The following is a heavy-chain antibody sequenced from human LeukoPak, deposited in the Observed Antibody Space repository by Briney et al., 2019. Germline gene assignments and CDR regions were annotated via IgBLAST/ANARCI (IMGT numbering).Heavy chain of an antibody. CDR1: GFTFTNYA. CDR2: ISDTGGDT. J-gene: IGHJ4*02. Sequence: GGSLRLSCAASGFTFTNYAMNWVRQAPGKGLEWVSAISDTGGDTYYADSGKGRVTISRDNAKNSLYLQMNSLGVEDTAVYYCARDAVRGGDCDYWGQGTLVTVFS. D-gene: IGHD2-21*02. CDR3: ARDAVRGGDCDY. V-gene: IGHV3-23*01.